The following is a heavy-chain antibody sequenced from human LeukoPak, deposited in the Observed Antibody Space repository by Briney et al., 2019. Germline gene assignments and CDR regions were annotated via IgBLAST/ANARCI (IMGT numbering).Heavy chain of an antibody. CDR1: GGSISSGGYF. V-gene: IGHV4-30-2*01. CDR2: IYHSGSI. J-gene: IGHJ4*02. Sequence: TLSLTCAVSGGSISSGGYFWSWIRQPPGKGLEWIGYIYHSGSIYYNPSLKSRVTISVDWSKNQYSLKLSSVTAADTAVYYWARALRRPFGESFIDYWGQGTLVTVSS. D-gene: IGHD3-10*01. CDR3: ARALRRPFGESFIDY.